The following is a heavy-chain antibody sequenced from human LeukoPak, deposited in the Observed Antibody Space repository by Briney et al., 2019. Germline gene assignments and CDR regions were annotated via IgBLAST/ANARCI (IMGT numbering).Heavy chain of an antibody. J-gene: IGHJ4*02. D-gene: IGHD6-13*01. Sequence: ASVKVSCKASGGTFSSYAISWVRQAPGQGLEWMGWMNPNSGNTGYAQKFQGRVTMTRNTSISTAYMELSSLRSEDTAVYYCARGEGYSSSWYWGRYYFDYWGQGTLVTVSS. CDR3: ARGEGYSSSWYWGRYYFDY. CDR2: MNPNSGNT. CDR1: GGTFSSYA. V-gene: IGHV1-8*02.